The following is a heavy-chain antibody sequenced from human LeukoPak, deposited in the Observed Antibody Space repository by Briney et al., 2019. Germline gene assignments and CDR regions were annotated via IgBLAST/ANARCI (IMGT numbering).Heavy chain of an antibody. CDR2: ISSSSSTI. D-gene: IGHD3-22*01. Sequence: GGSLRLSCAASGFTFSSYWMSWVRQAPGKGLEWVSYISSSSSTIYYADSVKGRFTISRDIAKNSLYLQMNSLRAEDTAVYYCARGAYYYEDWGQGTLVTVSS. CDR1: GFTFSSYW. V-gene: IGHV3-48*01. CDR3: ARGAYYYED. J-gene: IGHJ4*02.